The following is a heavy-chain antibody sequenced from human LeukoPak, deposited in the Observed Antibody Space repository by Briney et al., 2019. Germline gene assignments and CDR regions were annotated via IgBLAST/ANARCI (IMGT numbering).Heavy chain of an antibody. CDR2: ISGSGGST. J-gene: IGHJ3*02. D-gene: IGHD3-22*01. CDR3: ARDRMMAYYYDSSGYHDAFDI. V-gene: IGHV3-23*01. Sequence: GGSLRLSCAASGFTFSSYGMSWVRQAPGKGLEWVSAISGSGGSTYYADSVKGRFTISRDNAKHSLYLQMNSLRAEDTAVYYCARDRMMAYYYDSSGYHDAFDIWGQGTMVTVSS. CDR1: GFTFSSYG.